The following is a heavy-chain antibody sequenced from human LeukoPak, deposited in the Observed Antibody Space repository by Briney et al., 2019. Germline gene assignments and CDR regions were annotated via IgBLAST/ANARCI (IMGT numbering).Heavy chain of an antibody. CDR2: TSPGGGAT. J-gene: IGHJ4*02. CDR1: GFTFSNYA. Sequence: PGRSLRLSCAASGFTFSNYAMSWVRQAPGKGLEWVSATSPGGGATYYADSVKGRFTISRDNSKNTLYLRMNSLRADDTALYYCATLYDSNFFDYWGQGTLVTVSS. D-gene: IGHD3-22*01. CDR3: ATLYDSNFFDY. V-gene: IGHV3-23*01.